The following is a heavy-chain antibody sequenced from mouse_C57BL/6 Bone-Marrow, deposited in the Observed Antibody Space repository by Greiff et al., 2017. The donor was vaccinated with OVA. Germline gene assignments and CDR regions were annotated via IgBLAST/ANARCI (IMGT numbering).Heavy chain of an antibody. CDR2: IYPGDGDT. D-gene: IGHD1-1*01. J-gene: IGHJ1*03. V-gene: IGHV1-82*01. CDR1: GYAFSSSW. CDR3: ARRGITTVVYWYFDV. Sequence: VQLQESGPELVKPGASVKISCKASGYAFSSSWMNWVKQRPGKGLEWIGRIYPGDGDTNYNGKFKGKATLTADKSSSTAYMQLSSLTSEDSAVYFCARRGITTVVYWYFDVWGTGTTVTVSS.